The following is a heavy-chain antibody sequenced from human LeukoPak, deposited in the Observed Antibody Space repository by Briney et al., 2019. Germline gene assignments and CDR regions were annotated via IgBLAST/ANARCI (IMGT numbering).Heavy chain of an antibody. CDR1: GFTFSSYW. Sequence: GGSLRLSCAASGFTFSSYWMHWVRRAPGKRLEWVANIKEDGSQKYFVDSVKGRFTISRDNAKNSLYLQMNSLRAEDTAVYYCARESRRITMVRGLDMDVWGKGTTVTVSS. V-gene: IGHV3-7*03. D-gene: IGHD3-10*01. CDR2: IKEDGSQK. CDR3: ARESRRITMVRGLDMDV. J-gene: IGHJ6*04.